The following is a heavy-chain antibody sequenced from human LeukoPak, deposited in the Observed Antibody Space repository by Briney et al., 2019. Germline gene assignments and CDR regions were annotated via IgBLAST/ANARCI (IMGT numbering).Heavy chain of an antibody. D-gene: IGHD3-9*01. CDR1: GGSISSYY. V-gene: IGHV4-59*08. J-gene: IGHJ4*02. CDR3: ARSQDWLRFHY. CDR2: IYYSGST. Sequence: SETLSLTCTVSGGSISSYYWSWIRQPPGKGLEWIGYIYYSGSTNYNPSLKSRVTISVDTSKNQFSLRLNSVTAADTAVYYCARSQDWLRFHYWGQGTLVTVSP.